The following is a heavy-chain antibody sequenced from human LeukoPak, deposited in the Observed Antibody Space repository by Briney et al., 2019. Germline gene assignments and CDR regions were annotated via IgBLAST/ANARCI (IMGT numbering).Heavy chain of an antibody. J-gene: IGHJ6*03. CDR2: INHSGST. Sequence: SETLSLTCAVYGGSFSGYYWSWIRQPPGKGLEWIGEINHSGSTNYNPSLKSRVTISVDTSKNQFSLKLSSVTAADTAVYYCARRGPGDGYYYYYMDVWGKGTTVTVSS. V-gene: IGHV4-34*01. D-gene: IGHD3-10*01. CDR1: GGSFSGYY. CDR3: ARRGPGDGYYYYYMDV.